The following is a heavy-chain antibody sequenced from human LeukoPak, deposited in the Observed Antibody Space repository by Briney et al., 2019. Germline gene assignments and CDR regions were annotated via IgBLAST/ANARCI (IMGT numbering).Heavy chain of an antibody. Sequence: SETLSLTCTVSGGSISSYHWSWIRQPPGKGLEWIGYIYYSGSTNYNPSLKSRVTISVDASKNQFSLKLSSVTAADTAVYYCARGDYYGSHWGQGTLVTVSS. J-gene: IGHJ1*01. CDR1: GGSISSYH. D-gene: IGHD3-10*01. CDR3: ARGDYYGSH. CDR2: IYYSGST. V-gene: IGHV4-59*01.